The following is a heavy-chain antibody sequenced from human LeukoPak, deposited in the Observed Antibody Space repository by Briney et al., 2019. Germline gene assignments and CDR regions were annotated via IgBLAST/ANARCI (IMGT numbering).Heavy chain of an antibody. CDR1: GFTFSSYA. V-gene: IGHV3-30-3*01. CDR2: ISDDGVKR. CDR3: ARVWETQYYFDH. Sequence: AGGSLRLSCAASGFTFSSYAMSWVRQAPGKGLEWVAFISDDGVKRYYADSVKGRFSISKDNYKKTLYLQMDSLRTEDTAVYYCARVWETQYYFDHWGQGTLVTVSS. J-gene: IGHJ4*02. D-gene: IGHD1-26*01.